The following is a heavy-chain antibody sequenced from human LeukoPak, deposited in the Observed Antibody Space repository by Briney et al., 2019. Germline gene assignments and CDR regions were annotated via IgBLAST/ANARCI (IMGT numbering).Heavy chain of an antibody. Sequence: PGGSLRLSCAAPGFTFSYHGMHWVRQAPGKWLEWVAFINYDASNKYFADSVKGRFTISRDNSKNTVYLQMNSLRADDSAVYYCARDLSWGFDYWGQGTLVTVSS. D-gene: IGHD7-27*01. J-gene: IGHJ4*02. CDR2: INYDASNK. CDR1: GFTFSYHG. V-gene: IGHV3-30*02. CDR3: ARDLSWGFDY.